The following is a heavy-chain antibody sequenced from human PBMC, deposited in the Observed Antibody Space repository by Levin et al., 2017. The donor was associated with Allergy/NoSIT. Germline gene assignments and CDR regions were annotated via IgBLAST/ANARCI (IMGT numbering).Heavy chain of an antibody. CDR3: ARENSGYEPYYYYYYMDV. V-gene: IGHV1-3*01. D-gene: IGHD5-12*01. Sequence: GASVKVSCKASGYTFTSYAMHWVRQAPGQRLEWMGWINAGNGNTKYSQKFQGRVTITRDTSASTAYMELSSLRSEDTAVYYCARENSGYEPYYYYYYMDVWGKGTTVTVSS. CDR1: GYTFTSYA. CDR2: INAGNGNT. J-gene: IGHJ6*03.